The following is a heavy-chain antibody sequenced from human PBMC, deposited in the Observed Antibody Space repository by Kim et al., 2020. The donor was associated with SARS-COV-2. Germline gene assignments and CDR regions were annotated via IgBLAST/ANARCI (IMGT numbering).Heavy chain of an antibody. Sequence: TPSVPGNVTISADKSISTAYLQLSSLKASDTAMYYCARIEYYYYGMDVWGQGTTVTVSS. J-gene: IGHJ6*02. V-gene: IGHV5-10-1*01. CDR3: ARIEYYYYGMDV.